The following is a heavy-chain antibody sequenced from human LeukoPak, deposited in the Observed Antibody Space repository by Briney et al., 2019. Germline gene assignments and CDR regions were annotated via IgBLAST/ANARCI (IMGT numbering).Heavy chain of an antibody. Sequence: PGGSLRLSCAVSGFRFSNYWMTWVRQAPGKGLEWVANIKHDGSGPSYLDSVKGRFTISRDNARYSLSLQMSSLRAEDTAVYYCARAREITVSGTDYSDYWGQGALVTVSS. V-gene: IGHV3-7*01. J-gene: IGHJ4*02. D-gene: IGHD1-1*01. CDR2: IKHDGSGP. CDR1: GFRFSNYW. CDR3: ARAREITVSGTDYSDY.